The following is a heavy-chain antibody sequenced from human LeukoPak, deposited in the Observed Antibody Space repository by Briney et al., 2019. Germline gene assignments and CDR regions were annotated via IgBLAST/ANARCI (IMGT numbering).Heavy chain of an antibody. D-gene: IGHD6-19*01. V-gene: IGHV1-46*02. Sequence: ASVKVSCTASGYTFNNHYMYWVRQAPGQGLEWMGVINPSGGSTSYAQKFQGRVTMTRDTSTRTVYMEVNSLRSEDTAVYYCAGQGTYSSAIGMGYWGQGTLVTVSS. CDR2: INPSGGST. CDR3: AGQGTYSSAIGMGY. CDR1: GYTFNNHY. J-gene: IGHJ4*02.